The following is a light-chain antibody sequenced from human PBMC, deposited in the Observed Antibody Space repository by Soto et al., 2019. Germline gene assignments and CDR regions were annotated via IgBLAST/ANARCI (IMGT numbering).Light chain of an antibody. CDR2: GAS. Sequence: EIVLTQSPGTLSLSPGERATLSCRASQSVSSSYLAWYQQKPGQAPRLLIYGASSRATGIPDRFSGSGSGTDFTLTISRLEPEDFAVYYCQQYGRPPPTFGQGTKVEIK. J-gene: IGKJ1*01. CDR3: QQYGRPPPT. V-gene: IGKV3-20*01. CDR1: QSVSSSY.